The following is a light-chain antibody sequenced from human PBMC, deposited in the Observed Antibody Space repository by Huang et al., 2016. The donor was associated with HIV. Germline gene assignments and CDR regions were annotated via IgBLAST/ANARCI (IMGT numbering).Light chain of an antibody. J-gene: IGKJ1*01. CDR3: QQYNTWPPWT. V-gene: IGKV3-15*01. Sequence: EIVMTQSPATLSVSPGERATLSCRASQSVSSNLAWYQQKPGQAPRLLIYGASTRATGIPARFSGSGSGTEFTLTISSPQSGDFAVYYCQQYNTWPPWTFGQGSKVEIK. CDR1: QSVSSN. CDR2: GAS.